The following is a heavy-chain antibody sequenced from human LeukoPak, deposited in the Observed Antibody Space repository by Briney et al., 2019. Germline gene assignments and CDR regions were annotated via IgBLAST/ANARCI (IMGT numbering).Heavy chain of an antibody. V-gene: IGHV4-39*07. J-gene: IGHJ4*02. D-gene: IGHD3-9*01. CDR3: ARERDYDILTGGFDY. CDR2: IYYTGST. Sequence: PSETLSLTCSVSGVSISTSSYYWGWIRQPPGKGLEWIGTIYYTGSTYYNPSLKSRVTISVDTSKNQFSLKLSSVTAADTAVYYCARERDYDILTGGFDYWGQGTLVTVSS. CDR1: GVSISTSSYY.